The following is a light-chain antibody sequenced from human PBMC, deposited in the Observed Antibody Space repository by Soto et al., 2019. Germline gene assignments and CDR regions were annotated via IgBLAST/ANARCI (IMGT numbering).Light chain of an antibody. CDR1: QSVSSN. CDR3: QQYNNWPLT. Sequence: EIVMTQSPATLSVSPGERATLSCRANQSVSSNLAWYQQKPGQAPRLLIYGASTRATGIPARFSGSGSGNDFTLTISSLQSEDFAVYYCQQYNNWPLTFGGGTKVEIK. CDR2: GAS. V-gene: IGKV3-15*01. J-gene: IGKJ4*01.